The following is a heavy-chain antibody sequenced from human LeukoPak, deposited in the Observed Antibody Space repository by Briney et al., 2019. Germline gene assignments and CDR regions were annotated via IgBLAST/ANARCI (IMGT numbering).Heavy chain of an antibody. J-gene: IGHJ5*01. CDR2: LSDDGFKT. D-gene: IGHD2-2*01. Sequence: AGSLRLSCAASGFTFSNYAMNWVRQAPGKGLEWVSGLSDDGFKTYYADSVKGRFTISRDNSQSTLYLLMNSLRAEDTARYYCAIGCRGVFLPSGYESWGRGNLVTVSS. CDR3: AIGCRGVFLPSGYES. V-gene: IGHV3-23*01. CDR1: GFTFSNYA.